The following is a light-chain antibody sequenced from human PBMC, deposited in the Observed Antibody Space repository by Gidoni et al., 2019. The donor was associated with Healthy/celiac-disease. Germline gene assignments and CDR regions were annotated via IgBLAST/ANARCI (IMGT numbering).Light chain of an antibody. CDR2: GNS. V-gene: IGLV1-40*01. CDR3: QSYDSSLSGSV. Sequence: SVLTQPPSVSGAPGQRVTISCTGSSSNSGAGYDVHWYQQLPGTAPKLLIYGNSNRPSGVPDRFSGSKSGTSASLAITGLQAEDEADYYCQSYDSSLSGSVFGGGTKLTVL. J-gene: IGLJ2*01. CDR1: SSNSGAGYD.